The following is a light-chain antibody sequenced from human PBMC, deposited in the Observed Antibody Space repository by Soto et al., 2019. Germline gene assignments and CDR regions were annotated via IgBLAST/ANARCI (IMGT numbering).Light chain of an antibody. Sequence: DIQMTQSPSSLSASIGDRVTITCRASHDIGSSLAWYQQKPGKVPNLLIYDASTLQSGVPSRFGGSGSRTYFTLTISSQLPEDVATYYCQQYNSVPVWFGQGTKVEIK. J-gene: IGKJ1*01. CDR3: QQYNSVPVW. CDR2: DAS. V-gene: IGKV1-27*01. CDR1: HDIGSS.